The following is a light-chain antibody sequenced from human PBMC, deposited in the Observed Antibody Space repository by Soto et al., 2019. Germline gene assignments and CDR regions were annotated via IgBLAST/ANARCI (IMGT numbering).Light chain of an antibody. CDR3: SSYTSITTLV. CDR2: DVS. Sequence: QSALTQPASVSGSPGQSITISCTGTSSDVGGYKYVSWYKHHPGKAPKLIIYDVSNRPSGVSNRFSGSKSGNTASLTISWLQAEDEGDYYCSSYTSITTLVFGGGTKLTVL. J-gene: IGLJ2*01. CDR1: SSDVGGYKY. V-gene: IGLV2-14*03.